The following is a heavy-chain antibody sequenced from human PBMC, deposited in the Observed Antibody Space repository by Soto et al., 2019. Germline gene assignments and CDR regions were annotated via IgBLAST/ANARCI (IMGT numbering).Heavy chain of an antibody. Sequence: GGSLRLSCAASGFTFSSYAMSWVRQAPGKGLEWVSAISGSGGSTYYADSVKGRFTISRDNSKNTLYLQMNSLRAEDTAVYYCAKDRYSNYPPYYYYYMDVWGKGTTVTVSS. J-gene: IGHJ6*03. CDR3: AKDRYSNYPPYYYYYMDV. D-gene: IGHD4-4*01. CDR1: GFTFSSYA. V-gene: IGHV3-23*01. CDR2: ISGSGGST.